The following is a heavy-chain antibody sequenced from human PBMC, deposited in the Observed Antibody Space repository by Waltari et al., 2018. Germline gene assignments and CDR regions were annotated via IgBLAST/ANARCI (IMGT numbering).Heavy chain of an antibody. CDR2: ISNKGDTK. Sequence: EVQLVESGGGLVQPGGSLRLSCSASGFIFSDCVMHWVRQAPGKGLEKVSIISNKGDTKRYAESVKGRFTISRDNSKNTLFLQMTSLRPEDTGIYYCVKDSRSGNFDHWGQGTLVTVSS. V-gene: IGHV3-64D*06. D-gene: IGHD2-15*01. CDR1: GFIFSDCV. J-gene: IGHJ4*02. CDR3: VKDSRSGNFDH.